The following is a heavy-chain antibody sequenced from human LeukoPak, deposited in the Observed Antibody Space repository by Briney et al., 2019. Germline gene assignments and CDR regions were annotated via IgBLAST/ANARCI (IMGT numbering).Heavy chain of an antibody. V-gene: IGHV1-3*01. Sequence: ASVKVSCKASGYTFTEYAIHWVRQAPGQRLEWMGWINGGNGNTKYSQKFQGSVTFTRDTSTSTVYMELSSLRSEDTAVYYCARDSSPIVVVPAAIGARPQPDQIDYWGQGTLVTVSS. J-gene: IGHJ4*02. D-gene: IGHD2-2*01. CDR2: INGGNGNT. CDR1: GYTFTEYA. CDR3: ARDSSPIVVVPAAIGARPQPDQIDY.